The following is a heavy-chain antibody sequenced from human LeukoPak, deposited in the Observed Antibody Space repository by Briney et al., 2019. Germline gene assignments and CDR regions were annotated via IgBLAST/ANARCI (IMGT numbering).Heavy chain of an antibody. V-gene: IGHV4-39*01. CDR2: IYYSGSP. D-gene: IGHD4-17*01. J-gene: IGHJ4*02. Sequence: PSETLSLTCTVSGGSISSSSYYWGWIRQPPGKGLEWVGTIYYSGSPYYNPSLKSRATTSVDISKNQFSLKLSSVTAADTAVYYCARSYGDYVAPIDYWGQGTLVTVSS. CDR1: GGSISSSSYY. CDR3: ARSYGDYVAPIDY.